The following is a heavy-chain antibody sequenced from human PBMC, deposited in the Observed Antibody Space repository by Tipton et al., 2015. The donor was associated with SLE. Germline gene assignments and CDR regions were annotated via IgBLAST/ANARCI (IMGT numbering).Heavy chain of an antibody. Sequence: TLSLTCTVSGDSISSSTYYWGWIRQSPGKGLEWIGEITDSGSTNYKASLKSRVTLSLDTSKNQFSLRLTSVTAADTAVYYCARGVITLVRAITGDYYYNYLDVWAKGTTVTVSS. CDR1: GDSISSSTYY. CDR2: ITDSGST. CDR3: ARGVITLVRAITGDYYYNYLDV. D-gene: IGHD3-10*01. J-gene: IGHJ6*03. V-gene: IGHV4-39*07.